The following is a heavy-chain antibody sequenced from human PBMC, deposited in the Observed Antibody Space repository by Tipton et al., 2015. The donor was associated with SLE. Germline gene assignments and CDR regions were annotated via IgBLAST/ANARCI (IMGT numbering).Heavy chain of an antibody. J-gene: IGHJ5*02. Sequence: LRLTCAVSGYSISSGCYWGWVRQPPGKGLEWIGSIYHSGSTYYNPSLKSRVTMSVDTSKNQFSLNLSSVTAADTAMYYCATHHSSGWSGNWFDPWGQGSLVTVSS. V-gene: IGHV4-38-2*01. CDR2: IYHSGST. D-gene: IGHD6-19*01. CDR1: GYSISSGCY. CDR3: ATHHSSGWSGNWFDP.